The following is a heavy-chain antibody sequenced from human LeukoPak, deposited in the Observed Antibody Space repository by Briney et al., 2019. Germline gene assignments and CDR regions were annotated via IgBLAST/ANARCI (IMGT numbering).Heavy chain of an antibody. Sequence: GGSLRLSCAASGFTFSSYWMSWVRRAPGKGLEWVANIKQDGSEKYYVDSVKGRFTISRDNAKNSLYLQMNSLRAEDTAVYYCARDDCSSISCYHNWFDPWGQGTLVTVSS. CDR1: GFTFSSYW. V-gene: IGHV3-7*01. J-gene: IGHJ5*02. CDR3: ARDDCSSISCYHNWFDP. CDR2: IKQDGSEK. D-gene: IGHD2-2*01.